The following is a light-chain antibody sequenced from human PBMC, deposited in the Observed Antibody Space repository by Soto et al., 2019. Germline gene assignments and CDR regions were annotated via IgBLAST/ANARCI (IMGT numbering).Light chain of an antibody. CDR3: QQRSNWPRT. V-gene: IGKV3-11*01. CDR2: DAS. Sequence: EIVLTQSPATLSLSPGERATLSCRASQSIYNYLAWYQQKPGQAPSLLIYDASKRATGIPARFSGSGSGTDFTLTISSLEPEDFAVYYCQQRSNWPRTFGQGTRVEIK. J-gene: IGKJ1*01. CDR1: QSIYNY.